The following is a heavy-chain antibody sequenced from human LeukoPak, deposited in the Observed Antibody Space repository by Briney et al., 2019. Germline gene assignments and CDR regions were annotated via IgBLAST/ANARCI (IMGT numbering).Heavy chain of an antibody. CDR3: ARVRYWVDY. CDR1: GGSISSSSYY. Sequence: SETLSLTCTVSGGSISSSSYYWGWIRQPPGKGLEWIGSIYYSGSTYYNPSPKSRVTISVDTSKNQFSLKLSSVTAADTAVYYCARVRYWVDYWGQGTLVTISS. J-gene: IGHJ4*02. D-gene: IGHD2-8*02. CDR2: IYYSGST. V-gene: IGHV4-39*07.